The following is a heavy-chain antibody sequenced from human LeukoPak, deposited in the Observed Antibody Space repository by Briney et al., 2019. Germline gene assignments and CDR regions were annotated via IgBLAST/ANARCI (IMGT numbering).Heavy chain of an antibody. J-gene: IGHJ6*03. V-gene: IGHV4-39*07. D-gene: IGHD2-15*01. CDR2: IYYSGST. CDR1: GGSISSSSYY. CDR3: AREMLPYYYYMVV. Sequence: SETLSLTCTVSGGSISSSSYYWGWIRQPPGKGLEWIGSIYYSGSTYYNPSLKSRVTISVDTSKNQFSLKLSSVTAADTAVYYCAREMLPYYYYMVVWGKGTTVTISS.